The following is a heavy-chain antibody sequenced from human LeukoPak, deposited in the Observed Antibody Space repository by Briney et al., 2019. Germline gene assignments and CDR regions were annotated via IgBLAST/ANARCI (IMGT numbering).Heavy chain of an antibody. Sequence: SETLSLTCTVSGGSTSSYYWSWIRQPAGKGLEWIGRIYTSGSTNYNPSLKSRVTMSVDTSKNQFSLKLSSVTAADTAVYYCAREAIFGVVTLNWFDPWGQGTLVTVSS. D-gene: IGHD3-3*01. V-gene: IGHV4-4*07. CDR1: GGSTSSYY. CDR3: AREAIFGVVTLNWFDP. J-gene: IGHJ5*02. CDR2: IYTSGST.